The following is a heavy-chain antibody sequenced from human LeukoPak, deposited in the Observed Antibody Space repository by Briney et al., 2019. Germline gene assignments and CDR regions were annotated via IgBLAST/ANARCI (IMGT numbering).Heavy chain of an antibody. V-gene: IGHV4-59*01. J-gene: IGHJ3*02. Sequence: SETLSLTCTVSGGSISGYYWSWIRQPPGKGLEWVGYIYYSGSTNYNPSHKSRVTISVDTSKNQFSLKLSAVTAADTAVYYCARDQDDAFDIWGQGTMVTVSS. CDR2: IYYSGST. CDR3: ARDQDDAFDI. CDR1: GGSISGYY.